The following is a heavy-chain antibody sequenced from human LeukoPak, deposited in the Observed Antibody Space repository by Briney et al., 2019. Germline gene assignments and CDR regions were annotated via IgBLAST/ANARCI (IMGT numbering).Heavy chain of an antibody. CDR2: ISYDGSNK. D-gene: IGHD1-26*01. V-gene: IGHV3-30-3*01. CDR1: GFTFSSYA. CDR3: ARGGSYFVYWFLGY. Sequence: PGRSLRLSCATSGFTFSSYAMHWVRQAPGKGLEWVAIISYDGSNKYYADSVKGRFTVSRDNSKNTLYLQMNSLRAEDTAVYYCARGGSYFVYWFLGYWGQGTLVTVSS. J-gene: IGHJ4*02.